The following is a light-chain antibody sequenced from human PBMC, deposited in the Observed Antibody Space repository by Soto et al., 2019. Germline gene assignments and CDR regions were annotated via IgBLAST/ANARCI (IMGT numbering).Light chain of an antibody. CDR1: QSFTTW. CDR3: QQYNSYPLT. CDR2: DAS. J-gene: IGKJ4*01. Sequence: DIQMTQSPSTLSASVGDRVTITCRASQSFTTWLAWYQQKPGRVPELLIYDASNLQSGVPSRFSGSGGGTEFTLTISSLQPDDFATYYCQQYNSYPLTFCGGTKVEIK. V-gene: IGKV1-5*01.